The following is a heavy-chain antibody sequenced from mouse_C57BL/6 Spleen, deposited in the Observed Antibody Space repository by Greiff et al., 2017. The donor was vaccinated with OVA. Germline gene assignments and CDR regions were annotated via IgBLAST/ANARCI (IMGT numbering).Heavy chain of an antibody. CDR3: ARLYYGNPYYYAMDY. D-gene: IGHD2-1*01. J-gene: IGHJ4*01. V-gene: IGHV1-4*01. CDR1: GYTFTSYT. CDR2: INPSSGYT. Sequence: QVQLQQSGAELARPGASVKMSCKASGYTFTSYTMHWVKQRPGQGLEWIGYINPSSGYTKYNQKFKDKATLTADKSSSTAYMQLSSLTSEDSAVYYCARLYYGNPYYYAMDYWGQGTSVTVSS.